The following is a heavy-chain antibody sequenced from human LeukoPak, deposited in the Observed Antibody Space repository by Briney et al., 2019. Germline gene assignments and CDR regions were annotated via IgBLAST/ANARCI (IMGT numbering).Heavy chain of an antibody. CDR3: AKAGDIVTTIPFDY. CDR2: ISSGGII. V-gene: IGHV3-23*01. Sequence: GGSLRLSCAASGFIFSSYAMSWVRQAPGKGLEWVSGISSGGIIYYADSVRGRFTISRDSSKNTVYLQMNSLRAVDTAIYYCAKAGDIVTTIPFDYWGQGTLVIVSS. J-gene: IGHJ4*02. D-gene: IGHD5-12*01. CDR1: GFIFSSYA.